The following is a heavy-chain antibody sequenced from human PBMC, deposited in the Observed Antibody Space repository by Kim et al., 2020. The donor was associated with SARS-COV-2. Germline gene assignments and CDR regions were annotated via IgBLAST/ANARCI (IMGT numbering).Heavy chain of an antibody. CDR3: AKGGLVVGDSTGAGMAV. V-gene: IGHV3-33*03. CDR1: GFTFSSYG. D-gene: IGHD3-22*01. J-gene: IGHJ6*02. Sequence: GGSLRLSCAASGFTFSSYGMNWVRQAPGKGLEWVAIIWYDGSNKYYADSVKGRFTISRDKSKNTLYLQMNSLRAEDTAVYYFAKGGLVVGDSTGAGMAVWGQGTTVTVSS. CDR2: IWYDGSNK.